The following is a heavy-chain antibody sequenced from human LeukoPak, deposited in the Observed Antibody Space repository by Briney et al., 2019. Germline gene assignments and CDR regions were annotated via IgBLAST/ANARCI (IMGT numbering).Heavy chain of an antibody. Sequence: ASVKVSCKASGYTFTGYYMHWVRQAPGQGLEWMGWINPNSGGTNYAQKFQGRVTMTRDTSISTAYMKLSRLRSDDTAVYYCATNLAARLRSRWFDPWGQGTLVTVSS. CDR2: INPNSGGT. J-gene: IGHJ5*02. CDR3: ATNLAARLRSRWFDP. CDR1: GYTFTGYY. V-gene: IGHV1-2*02. D-gene: IGHD6-6*01.